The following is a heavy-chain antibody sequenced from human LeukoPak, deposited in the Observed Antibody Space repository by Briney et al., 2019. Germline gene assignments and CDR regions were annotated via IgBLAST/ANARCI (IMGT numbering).Heavy chain of an antibody. D-gene: IGHD4-17*01. CDR3: ASRKGDYGDAFDI. CDR2: IYPGDSDT. J-gene: IGHJ3*02. CDR1: GYGFTSYW. V-gene: IGHV5-51*01. Sequence: GESLKISCKGSGYGFTSYWIGWVRQMPGKGLEWMGIIYPGDSDTRYSPSFQGQVTISVDNSISTAYLQWSSLKASDTAMYYCASRKGDYGDAFDIWGQGTMVTVSS.